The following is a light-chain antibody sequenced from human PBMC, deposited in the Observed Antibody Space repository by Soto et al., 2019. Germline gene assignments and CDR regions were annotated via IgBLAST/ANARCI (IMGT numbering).Light chain of an antibody. CDR1: QSISTW. J-gene: IGKJ1*01. CDR2: HAS. Sequence: DIQMTQSPSTLSASVGDRVTITCRASQSISTWLAWYQQKPGKAPTLLIYHASSLASGVPSRFSGSRSETEFTLTISSLQPDDFATYHCQQYNSYPKTFCQGTKVEIK. V-gene: IGKV1-5*01. CDR3: QQYNSYPKT.